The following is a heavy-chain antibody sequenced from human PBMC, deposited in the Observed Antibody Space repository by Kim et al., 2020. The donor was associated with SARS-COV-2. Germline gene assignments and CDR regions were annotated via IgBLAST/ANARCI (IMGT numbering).Heavy chain of an antibody. Sequence: GGSLRLSCAASGFTFDDYAMHWVRQAPGKGLEWVSGISWNSGSIGYADSVKGRFTISRDNAKNSLYLQMNSLRAEDTALYYCAKAKSAGRTVRGVFDYWGQGTLVTVCS. CDR2: ISWNSGSI. J-gene: IGHJ4*02. CDR1: GFTFDDYA. CDR3: AKAKSAGRTVRGVFDY. V-gene: IGHV3-9*01. D-gene: IGHD3-10*01.